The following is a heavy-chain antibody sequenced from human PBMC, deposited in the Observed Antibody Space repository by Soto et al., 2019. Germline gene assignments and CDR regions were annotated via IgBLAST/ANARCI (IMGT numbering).Heavy chain of an antibody. J-gene: IGHJ4*02. V-gene: IGHV3-9*01. Sequence: SLRLSCAASGFTFDDYAMHWVLQTPGRGLEWVSGISWNSGSIGYADSVKGRFTISRDNAKNSLYLQMNSLRAEDTALYYCAKEDLYYYGSGSYYQYYFEYWGQGTLVTVSS. CDR1: GFTFDDYA. CDR3: AKEDLYYYGSGSYYQYYFEY. D-gene: IGHD3-10*01. CDR2: ISWNSGSI.